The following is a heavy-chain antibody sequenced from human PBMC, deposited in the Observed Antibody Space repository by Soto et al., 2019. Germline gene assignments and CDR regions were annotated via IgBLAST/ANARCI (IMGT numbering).Heavy chain of an antibody. D-gene: IGHD3-10*01. CDR2: IYFAGST. CDR3: ARESSRGLYGLGV. CDR1: GGSVSSDNYY. Sequence: QVQLQESGPGLVKPSETLSLTCTVSGGSVSSDNYYWSWIRQPPGKGLEWIGYIYFAGSTDYNPSLKSRVTISLDTSKNQFSLKLSSVTAADTALYYCARESSRGLYGLGVWGQGTTVTVSS. V-gene: IGHV4-61*01. J-gene: IGHJ6*02.